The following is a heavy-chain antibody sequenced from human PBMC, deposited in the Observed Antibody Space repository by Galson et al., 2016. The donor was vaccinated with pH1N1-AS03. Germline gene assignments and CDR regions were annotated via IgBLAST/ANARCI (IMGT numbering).Heavy chain of an antibody. Sequence: SLRLSCAASGFNFIHYAMTWVRQTPGKGLEWVSSADGVGAYTFYADSVRGRFTISRDNSKNTVYLQMNNLKAEDTAIYYCAKDRLRSGGMWGQGTLVTVSS. D-gene: IGHD2-15*01. CDR2: ADGVGAYT. CDR1: GFNFIHYA. CDR3: AKDRLRSGGM. J-gene: IGHJ4*02. V-gene: IGHV3-23*01.